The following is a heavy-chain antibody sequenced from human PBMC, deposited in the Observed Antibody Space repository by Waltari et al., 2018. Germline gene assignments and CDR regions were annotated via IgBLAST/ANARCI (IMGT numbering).Heavy chain of an antibody. CDR1: GFTLDDFA. Sequence: EVQLVESGGVVVQPGGSLRLSCAASGFTLDDFAMHWVRQAPGKGLEWVSLISWDGGSTYYADSVKGRFTISRDNSKNSLYLQMNSLRAEDTALYYCAKAVGSSSIGWYFDLWGRGTLVTVSS. D-gene: IGHD6-6*01. V-gene: IGHV3-43D*04. CDR3: AKAVGSSSIGWYFDL. CDR2: ISWDGGST. J-gene: IGHJ2*01.